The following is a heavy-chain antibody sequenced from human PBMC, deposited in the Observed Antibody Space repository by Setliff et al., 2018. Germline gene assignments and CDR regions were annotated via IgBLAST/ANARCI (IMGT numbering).Heavy chain of an antibody. J-gene: IGHJ6*02. Sequence: GGSLRLSCAASGFSFSSYAMSWVRQAPGMGPEWLANIKEDGSEKNYVDSVRGRFTISRDNAQNSLHLQMDSLRAEDTAVYYCAKDGGMGMVKAYYYGLDVWGQGTSVTVSS. CDR2: IKEDGSEK. CDR3: AKDGGMGMVKAYYYGLDV. V-gene: IGHV3-7*01. CDR1: GFSFSSYA. D-gene: IGHD5-18*01.